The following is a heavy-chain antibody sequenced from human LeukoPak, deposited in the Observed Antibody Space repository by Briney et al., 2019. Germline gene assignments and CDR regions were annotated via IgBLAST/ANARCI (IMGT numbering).Heavy chain of an antibody. Sequence: GGSLRLSCAASGFTVSSNYMSWVRQAPGKGLEWVSVIYSGGGTYYADSVKGRFTISRDNSKNTLYLQMNSLRAEDTAVYHCARHDYDSSGYYGYYGMDVWGQGTTVTVSS. CDR2: IYSGGGT. CDR3: ARHDYDSSGYYGYYGMDV. CDR1: GFTVSSNY. J-gene: IGHJ6*02. D-gene: IGHD3-22*01. V-gene: IGHV3-66*04.